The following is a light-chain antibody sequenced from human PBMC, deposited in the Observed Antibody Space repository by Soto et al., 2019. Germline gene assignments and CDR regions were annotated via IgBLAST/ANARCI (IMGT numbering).Light chain of an antibody. Sequence: DIQMTQSPSSLSASVGDRVTITCRASQTISSYVNWYQQKPVNAPKLLIYAASHLQSGVPSRFSGSGHGTDFTLTIISLQPEDFAIYYCQQSYSTPPTFGQGTKLEIK. CDR2: AAS. CDR1: QTISSY. CDR3: QQSYSTPPT. J-gene: IGKJ2*01. V-gene: IGKV1-39*01.